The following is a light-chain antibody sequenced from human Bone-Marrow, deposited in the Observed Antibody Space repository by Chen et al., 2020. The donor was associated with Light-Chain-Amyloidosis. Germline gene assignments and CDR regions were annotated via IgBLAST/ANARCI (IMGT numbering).Light chain of an antibody. CDR1: NIGSTS. CDR2: DDS. J-gene: IGLJ3*02. Sequence: SYVLTQPSSVSVAPGQTATIACGGNNIGSTSVHWYQQTPGQAPLLVVYDDSDRPSGIPERLSGSNSGNTATLTISRVEAGDEADYYCQVWDRSSDHPVFGGGTKQTVL. CDR3: QVWDRSSDHPV. V-gene: IGLV3-21*02.